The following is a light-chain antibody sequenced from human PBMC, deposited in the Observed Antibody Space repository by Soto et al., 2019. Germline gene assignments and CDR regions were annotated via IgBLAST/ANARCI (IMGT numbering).Light chain of an antibody. Sequence: EIVMTQSPATLSVSPGERATLSCRASQSLSTNLVWYQQRPGQAPRLLIYGASTRATGIPARFSGSGSGTEFTLTISSLQSEDFAVYYCHQYSQRWTFGQGTKVEIK. J-gene: IGKJ1*01. V-gene: IGKV3-15*01. CDR3: HQYSQRWT. CDR2: GAS. CDR1: QSLSTN.